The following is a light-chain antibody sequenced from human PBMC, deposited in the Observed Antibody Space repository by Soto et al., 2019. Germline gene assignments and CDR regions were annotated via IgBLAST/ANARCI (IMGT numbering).Light chain of an antibody. CDR1: SSNIGSNY. J-gene: IGLJ1*01. CDR3: AAWDDSLSAYV. Sequence: VLTQPPSASGTPGQRVTISCSGSSSNIGSNYVYWYQQLPGTAPKLLIYRNNQRPSGVPDRFSGSKSGTSASLAISGLRSEDEADYYCAAWDDSLSAYVFGTGTKVTVL. V-gene: IGLV1-47*01. CDR2: RNN.